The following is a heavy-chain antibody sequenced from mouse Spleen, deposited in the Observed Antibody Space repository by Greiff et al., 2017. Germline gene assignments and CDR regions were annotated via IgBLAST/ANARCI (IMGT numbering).Heavy chain of an antibody. CDR3: ARGPLDGYYDY. Sequence: EVKLMESGPGLVKPSQSLSLTCSVTGYSITSGYYWNWIRQFPGNKLEWMGYISYDGSNNYNPSLKNRISITRDTSKNQFFLKLNSVTTEDTATYYCARGPLDGYYDYWGQGTTLTVSS. CDR2: ISYDGSN. D-gene: IGHD2-3*01. J-gene: IGHJ2*01. CDR1: GYSITSGYY. V-gene: IGHV3-6*01.